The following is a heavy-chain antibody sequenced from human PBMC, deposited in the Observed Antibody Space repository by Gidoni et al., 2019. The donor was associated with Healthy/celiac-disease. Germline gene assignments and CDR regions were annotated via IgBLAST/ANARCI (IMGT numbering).Heavy chain of an antibody. J-gene: IGHJ4*02. D-gene: IGHD6-13*01. CDR3: TSDFEMPAAGIVTTRWYFDY. CDR2: RSKAYGGTT. V-gene: IGHV3-49*02. Sequence: RSKAYGGTTEYAASVKGRFTISRDDSKSIAYLQMNSLKTEDTAVYYCTSDFEMPAAGIVTTRWYFDYWGQGTLVTVSS.